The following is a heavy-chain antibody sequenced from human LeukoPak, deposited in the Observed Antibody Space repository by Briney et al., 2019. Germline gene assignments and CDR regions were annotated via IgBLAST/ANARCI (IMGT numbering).Heavy chain of an antibody. Sequence: SETLSLTCTVSGGSISSDSFYWSWIRQPAGKGLEWIGRINTSGRTNHNPSLKGRVTISVDPSKTQSSLKVNSVPAADTAVYHCAASSRGALVSLYAYWGQGTLVTVSS. CDR2: INTSGRT. CDR1: GGSISSDSFY. J-gene: IGHJ4*02. V-gene: IGHV4-61*02. CDR3: AASSRGALVSLYAY. D-gene: IGHD3-16*02.